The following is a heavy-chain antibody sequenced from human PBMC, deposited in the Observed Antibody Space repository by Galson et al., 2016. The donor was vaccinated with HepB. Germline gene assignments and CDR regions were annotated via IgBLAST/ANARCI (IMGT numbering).Heavy chain of an antibody. J-gene: IGHJ3*02. CDR1: GDSIDYYF. Sequence: ETLSLTCTVSGDSIDYYFWSWIRKPPGKGLEWIAYIHHSGTTNYNPALKSRVTISLDRSNNQFSLNLSSLTAADTAVYYCARAPGIKVAFYIWGQGKMVLVSS. CDR2: IHHSGTT. CDR3: ARAPGIKVAFYI. D-gene: IGHD3-10*01. V-gene: IGHV4-59*08.